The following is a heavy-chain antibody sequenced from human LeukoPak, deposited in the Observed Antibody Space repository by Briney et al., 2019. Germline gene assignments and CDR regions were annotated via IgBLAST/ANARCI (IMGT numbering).Heavy chain of an antibody. V-gene: IGHV1-8*01. CDR3: ARGGPHYYDSSGYYTDY. J-gene: IGHJ4*02. Sequence: GASVKVSCKASGYTFTSYDINWVRQATGQGLEWMGWMNPNSGNTGYAQKFQGRVTMTRNTSISTAYMELSSLRSEDTAVYYCARGGPHYYDSSGYYTDYWGQGTLVTVSS. CDR2: MNPNSGNT. CDR1: GYTFTSYD. D-gene: IGHD3-22*01.